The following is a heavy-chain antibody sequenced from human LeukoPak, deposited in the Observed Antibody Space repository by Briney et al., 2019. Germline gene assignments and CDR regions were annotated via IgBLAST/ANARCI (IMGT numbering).Heavy chain of an antibody. J-gene: IGHJ4*02. D-gene: IGHD2-8*02. Sequence: SETLSLTCAAYGGTFSAYYWSWIRQPPGKGLEWIGEINHSGSTNYNPSLKSRLTISVDTSKNQFSLKLSSVTAADTAVYYCARGWSPLSFDYWGQGTLVTVSS. CDR3: ARGWSPLSFDY. V-gene: IGHV4-34*01. CDR2: INHSGST. CDR1: GGTFSAYY.